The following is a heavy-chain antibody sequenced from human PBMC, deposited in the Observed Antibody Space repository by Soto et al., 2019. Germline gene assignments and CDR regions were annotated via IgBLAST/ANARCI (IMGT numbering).Heavy chain of an antibody. J-gene: IGHJ4*02. D-gene: IGHD2-2*01. CDR2: IYYSGST. CDR1: GGSISSGGYY. V-gene: IGHV4-31*03. CDR3: ARATGALVVPAAFDY. Sequence: PSETLSLTCTVSGGSISSGGYYWSWIRQHPGKGLEWIGYIYYSGSTYYNPSLKSRVTISVDTSKNQFSLKLSSVTAADTAVYYCARATGALVVPAAFDYWGQGTLVTVSS.